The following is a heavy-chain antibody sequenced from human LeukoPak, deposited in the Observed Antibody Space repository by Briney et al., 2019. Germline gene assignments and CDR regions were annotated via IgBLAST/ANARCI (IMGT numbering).Heavy chain of an antibody. J-gene: IGHJ4*02. CDR1: GFTFSSYA. Sequence: GGSLRLSCAASGFTFSSYAMSWVRQAPGKGLEWVSAISGSGGSTYYADSVKGRFTISRDNSKNTLYLQMNSLRAEDTAVYYCAKMPLWFGEFLNNDYWGQGSLVTVSS. CDR2: ISGSGGST. D-gene: IGHD3-10*01. V-gene: IGHV3-23*01. CDR3: AKMPLWFGEFLNNDY.